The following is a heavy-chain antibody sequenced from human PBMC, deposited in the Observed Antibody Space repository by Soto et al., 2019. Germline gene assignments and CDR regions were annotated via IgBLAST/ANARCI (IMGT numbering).Heavy chain of an antibody. J-gene: IGHJ4*02. CDR3: AREGDGSGFFSDF. D-gene: IGHD3-22*01. CDR1: GFTFSDYN. V-gene: IGHV3-48*01. Sequence: PGGSLRLSCVASGFTFSDYNMNWFRQAPGKGLEWVSFISGRSNTIYYADSVKGRFTISRDNAKNSLYLLMNSLRAEDTAVYYCAREGDGSGFFSDFWGQGTLVTVSS. CDR2: ISGRSNTI.